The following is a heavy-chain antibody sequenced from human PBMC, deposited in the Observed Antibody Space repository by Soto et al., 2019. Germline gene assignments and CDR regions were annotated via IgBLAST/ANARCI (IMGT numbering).Heavy chain of an antibody. V-gene: IGHV1-69*13. Sequence: SVKVSCKASGGTFSSYAISWVRQAPGQGLEWMGGIIPIFGTANYAQKFQGRVTITADESTSTAYMELSSLRSEDTAVYYCARVEKGYGSRFDYWGQGTQVTVSS. CDR1: GGTFSSYA. J-gene: IGHJ4*02. CDR3: ARVEKGYGSRFDY. D-gene: IGHD3-10*01. CDR2: IIPIFGTA.